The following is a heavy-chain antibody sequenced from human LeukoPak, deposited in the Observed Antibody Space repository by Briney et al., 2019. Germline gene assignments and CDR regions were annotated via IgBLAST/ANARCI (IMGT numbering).Heavy chain of an antibody. CDR1: GFTFSSYS. Sequence: GGSLRLSCAPSGFTFSSYSMNWGRQAPGKGLEWVSSISSSSSYIYYADSVKGRFTISRDNAKNSLYLQMNSLRAEDTAVYYCASGGAEGFDYWGQGTLVTVSS. V-gene: IGHV3-21*01. CDR3: ASGGAEGFDY. J-gene: IGHJ4*02. CDR2: ISSSSSYI.